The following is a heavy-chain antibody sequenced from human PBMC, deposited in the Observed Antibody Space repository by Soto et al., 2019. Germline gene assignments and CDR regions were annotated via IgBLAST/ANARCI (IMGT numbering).Heavy chain of an antibody. Sequence: QVQLQQWGAGLLKPSETLSLTCAVYGGSFSGYYWSWIRQPPGKGLEWIGEINHSGSTNYNPSLKSRVTISVDTSKNQFSLKLSSVTAADTAVYYCARAMIARRNWFDPWGQGTLVTVSS. D-gene: IGHD3-22*01. V-gene: IGHV4-34*01. CDR3: ARAMIARRNWFDP. CDR1: GGSFSGYY. J-gene: IGHJ5*02. CDR2: INHSGST.